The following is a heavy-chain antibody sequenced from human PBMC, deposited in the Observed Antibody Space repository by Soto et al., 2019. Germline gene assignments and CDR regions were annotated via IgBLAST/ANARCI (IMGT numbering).Heavy chain of an antibody. D-gene: IGHD3-22*01. V-gene: IGHV3-30-3*01. Sequence: PGGSLRLSCAASGFTFSSYAMHWVRQAPGKGLEWVAVISYDGSNKYYADSVKGRFTISRDNSKNTLYLQMNSLRAEDTAVYYCARVYLIYYDSSGSWPDYWGQGTLVTVSS. J-gene: IGHJ4*02. CDR1: GFTFSSYA. CDR2: ISYDGSNK. CDR3: ARVYLIYYDSSGSWPDY.